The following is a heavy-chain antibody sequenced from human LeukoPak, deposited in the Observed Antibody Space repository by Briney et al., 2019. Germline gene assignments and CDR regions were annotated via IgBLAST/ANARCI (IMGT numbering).Heavy chain of an antibody. Sequence: SVKVSCKASVGTFTSYAISWVRQAPGQGLEWMGGIIPIFGTANYAQKFQGRVTITADKSTSTAYMELSSLRSEDTAVYYCARRSSPWYFDYWGQGTLVSVSS. J-gene: IGHJ4*02. CDR3: ARRSSPWYFDY. D-gene: IGHD6-6*01. CDR1: VGTFTSYA. CDR2: IIPIFGTA. V-gene: IGHV1-69*06.